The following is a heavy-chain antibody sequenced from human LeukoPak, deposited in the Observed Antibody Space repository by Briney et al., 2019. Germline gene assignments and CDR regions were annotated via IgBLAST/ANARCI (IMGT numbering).Heavy chain of an antibody. J-gene: IGHJ3*02. CDR2: ISSSSSYI. V-gene: IGHV3-21*01. CDR1: GFTFSSYS. D-gene: IGHD3-3*01. Sequence: GGSLRLSCAASGFTFSSYSMNWVRQAPGKGLEWVSSISSSSSYIYYADSVKGRFTISRDDAKNSLYLQMNSLRAEDTAVYYCARARSGYLRGNAFDIWGQGTMVTVSS. CDR3: ARARSGYLRGNAFDI.